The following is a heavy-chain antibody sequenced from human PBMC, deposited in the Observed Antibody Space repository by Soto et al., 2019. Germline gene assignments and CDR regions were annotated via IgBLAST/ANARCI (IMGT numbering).Heavy chain of an antibody. CDR1: GFTLSSYS. CDR3: AKDHSSSWYYYYGMDV. Sequence: GGSLRLSCAASGFTLSSYSMNWVRQAPGKGLEWISYISGSGGSTYYADSVKGRFTISRDNSKNTLNLQMNRLRAEDTAVYYCAKDHSSSWYYYYGMDVWGQGTTVTVSS. D-gene: IGHD6-13*01. V-gene: IGHV3-23*01. CDR2: ISGSGGST. J-gene: IGHJ6*02.